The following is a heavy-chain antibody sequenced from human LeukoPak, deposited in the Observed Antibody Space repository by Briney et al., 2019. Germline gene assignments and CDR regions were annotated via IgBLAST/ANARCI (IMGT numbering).Heavy chain of an antibody. D-gene: IGHD6-19*01. V-gene: IGHV3-7*01. Sequence: GGSLRLSCAASGFTFSSYWMSWVRQAPGKGLEWVANIKQDGSEKYYVDSVKGRFTISRDNAKNSLYLQMNSLRAEDTAVYYCARDSSGWYGHPTNEDYWGQGTLVTVSS. J-gene: IGHJ4*02. CDR3: ARDSSGWYGHPTNEDY. CDR1: GFTFSSYW. CDR2: IKQDGSEK.